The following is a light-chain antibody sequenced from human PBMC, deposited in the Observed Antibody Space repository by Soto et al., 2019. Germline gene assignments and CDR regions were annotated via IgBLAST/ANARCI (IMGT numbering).Light chain of an antibody. CDR1: QSLGSSQ. Sequence: EIVLTQSPGTLSLSPGERATLSCRASQSLGSSQLAWYQQKPGQAPKVLIYGASTRATGIPDRFSGSGSGTDFTLTSSRLEPEDFAVYYCQQYADWRTFGQGTKVEIK. CDR2: GAS. CDR3: QQYADWRT. J-gene: IGKJ1*01. V-gene: IGKV3-20*01.